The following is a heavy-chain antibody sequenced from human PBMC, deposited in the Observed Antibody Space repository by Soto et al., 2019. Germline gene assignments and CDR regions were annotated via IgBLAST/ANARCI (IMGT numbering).Heavy chain of an antibody. CDR2: ISYDGSNK. CDR1: GFTFSSYA. Sequence: QVQLVESGGGVVQPGRSLRLSCAASGFTFSSYAMHWVRQAPGKGLEWVAVISYDGSNKYYADSVKGRFTISRDNSKNTLYRQMNSLRAEDTAVYYCARRVGAITYYFDYWGQGTLVTVSS. D-gene: IGHD1-26*01. V-gene: IGHV3-30-3*01. CDR3: ARRVGAITYYFDY. J-gene: IGHJ4*02.